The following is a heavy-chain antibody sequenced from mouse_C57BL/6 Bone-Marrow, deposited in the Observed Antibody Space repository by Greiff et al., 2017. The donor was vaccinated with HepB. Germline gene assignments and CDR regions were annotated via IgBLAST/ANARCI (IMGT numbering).Heavy chain of an antibody. V-gene: IGHV1-9*01. CDR1: GYTFTGYW. D-gene: IGHD1-1*01. CDR3: TSTDYGRSCDDWYFDG. Sequence: VQLQQSGAELMKPGASVKLSCKATGYTFTGYWIEWVKQRPGHGLEWIGEILPGSGSTNYNEKFKGKATFTADTSSNTAYMHLSSLTTEDSAIYDCTSTDYGRSCDDWYFDGWGTGTTVTVSS. J-gene: IGHJ1*03. CDR2: ILPGSGST.